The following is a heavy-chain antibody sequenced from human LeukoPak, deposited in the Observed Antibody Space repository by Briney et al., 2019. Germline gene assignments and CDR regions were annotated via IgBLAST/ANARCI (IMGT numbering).Heavy chain of an antibody. V-gene: IGHV3-30*03. D-gene: IGHD3-22*01. CDR1: GCTGSKYA. J-gene: IGHJ4*02. Sequence: GRPVTRSCAAEGCTGSKYAMQWVRQPQSKELEWVAVISYDGSSEYYADSVKGRFTISRDNSKMMYLQMNSLRTDDTAVYYCAREGYYYDSSGYSYYFDSWGQGTLVTVTS. CDR2: ISYDGSSE. CDR3: AREGYYYDSSGYSYYFDS.